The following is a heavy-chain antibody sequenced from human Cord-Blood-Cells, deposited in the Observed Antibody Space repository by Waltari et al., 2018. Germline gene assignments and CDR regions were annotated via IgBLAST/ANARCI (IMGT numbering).Heavy chain of an antibody. J-gene: IGHJ5*02. D-gene: IGHD3-10*01. CDR3: ARGPLPLWFMHNWFDP. CDR1: GGSFSGYY. Sequence: QVQLQQWGAGLLKPSETLSLTCAVYGGSFSGYYWSWIRQPQGKGLEWIGEINHSGSTNYNPSLKSRVTISVDTSKNQFSLKLSSVTAADTAVYYCARGPLPLWFMHNWFDPWGQGTLVTVSS. V-gene: IGHV4-34*01. CDR2: INHSGST.